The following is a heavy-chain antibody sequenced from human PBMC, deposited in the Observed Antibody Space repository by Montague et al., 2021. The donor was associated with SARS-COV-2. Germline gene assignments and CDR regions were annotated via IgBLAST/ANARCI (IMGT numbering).Heavy chain of an antibody. CDR1: GFTVSSNH. V-gene: IGHV3-53*01. J-gene: IGHJ4*02. CDR2: PYIGENT. CDR3: ARERRGSFYFDY. D-gene: IGHD2-15*01. Sequence: SLRLSCAASGFTVSSNHMTWVRQAPGKGLEWVAVPYIGENTYYADSVKDRFTVSRDNSKNSVYLQMNNLRAEDTAVYYCARERRGSFYFDYWGQGTLVTVSS.